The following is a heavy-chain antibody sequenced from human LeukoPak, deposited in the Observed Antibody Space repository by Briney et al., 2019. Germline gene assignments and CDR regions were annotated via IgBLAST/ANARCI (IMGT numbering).Heavy chain of an antibody. CDR2: IYYSGST. D-gene: IGHD4-17*01. V-gene: IGHV4-59*01. CDR3: ARVSYGDYYFDY. Sequence: PSETLSLTCTVSGGSISSYYWSWIRQPPGKGLEWIGYIYYSGSTNYNPSLKSRVTISVDTSKSQFSLKLSSVTAADTAVYYCARVSYGDYYFDYWGQGTLVTVSS. CDR1: GGSISSYY. J-gene: IGHJ4*02.